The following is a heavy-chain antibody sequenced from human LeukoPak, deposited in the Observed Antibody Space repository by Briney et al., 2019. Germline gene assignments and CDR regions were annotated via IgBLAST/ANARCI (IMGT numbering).Heavy chain of an antibody. CDR3: ARDLILAEDYYYYYMDV. V-gene: IGHV4-34*01. CDR2: INHSGST. D-gene: IGHD2/OR15-2a*01. Sequence: LEXXXEINHSGSTNYNPSLKSRVTISVDTSKNQFSLKLSSVTAADTAVYYCARDLILAEDYYYYYMDVWGKGTTVTVSS. J-gene: IGHJ6*03.